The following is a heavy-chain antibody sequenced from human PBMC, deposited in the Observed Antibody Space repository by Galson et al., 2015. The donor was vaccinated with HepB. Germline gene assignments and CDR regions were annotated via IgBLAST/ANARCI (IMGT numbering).Heavy chain of an antibody. CDR3: ARDLSSGYYKGSYYMDV. J-gene: IGHJ6*03. V-gene: IGHV1-18*01. CDR2: ISAYNGNT. Sequence: SVKVSCKASGYTFTSYGISWVRQAPGQGLEWMGWISAYNGNTNYAQKLQGRVTMTTDTSTSTAYMELRSLRSDDTAVYYCARDLSSGYYKGSYYMDVWGKGTTVTVSS. CDR1: GYTFTSYG. D-gene: IGHD3-9*01.